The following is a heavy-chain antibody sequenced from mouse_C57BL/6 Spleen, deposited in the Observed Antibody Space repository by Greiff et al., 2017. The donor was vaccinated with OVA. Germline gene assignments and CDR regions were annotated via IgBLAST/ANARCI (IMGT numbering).Heavy chain of an antibody. D-gene: IGHD1-1*01. V-gene: IGHV1-55*01. CDR1: GYTFTSYW. Sequence: QVQLQQPGAELVKPGASVKMSCKASGYTFTSYWITWVKQRPGQGLEWIGDIYPGSGSTNYNEKFKSKATLTVDTSSSTAYMQLSSLTSEDSAVYYCARSNYGSGYAMDYWGQGTSVTVSS. CDR3: ARSNYGSGYAMDY. J-gene: IGHJ4*01. CDR2: IYPGSGST.